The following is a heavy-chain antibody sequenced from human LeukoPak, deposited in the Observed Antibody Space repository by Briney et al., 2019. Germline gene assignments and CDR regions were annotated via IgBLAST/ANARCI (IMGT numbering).Heavy chain of an antibody. J-gene: IGHJ4*02. V-gene: IGHV3-23*01. CDR2: VSGSGSST. D-gene: IGHD2-15*01. CDR1: GFTFSSYS. CDR3: TKGAYCSGGSRVFYW. Sequence: PGGSLRLPCAAAGFTFSSYSLSGVRQAPGKGLEWVSAVSGSGSSTYYADSVKGRFTISRDNSKNTPYLQMNSLRAEDTAVYYCTKGAYCSGGSRVFYWWGRGTLVTVSS.